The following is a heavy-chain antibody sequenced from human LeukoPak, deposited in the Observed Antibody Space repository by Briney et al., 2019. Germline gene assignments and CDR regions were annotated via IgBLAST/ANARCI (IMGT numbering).Heavy chain of an antibody. CDR1: GFAFSNFA. CDR3: ARDTYGMDV. V-gene: IGHV3-30*04. Sequence: GGSLRLSCAASGFAFSNFAMHWVRQAPGKGLEWVDMISYDGRSQYFAESVKGRFTISRDNSKNTLYLQMNSLRPDDTAIFYCARDTYGMDVWGKGTTVTVSS. CDR2: ISYDGRSQ. J-gene: IGHJ6*04.